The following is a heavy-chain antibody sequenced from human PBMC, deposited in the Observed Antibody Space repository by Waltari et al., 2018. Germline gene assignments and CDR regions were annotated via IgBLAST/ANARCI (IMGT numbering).Heavy chain of an antibody. Sequence: EVQLVQSGAEVKKPGESLKISCKGSGYSFTSYWIGWVRQMPGKGLEWMGSIYPGDADTSYSPSFQGQVTISADKSISTACLQGSSLKSSDTAMYYCARHGGYYDILTGYRGDYWGQGTLVTVSS. J-gene: IGHJ4*02. D-gene: IGHD3-9*01. CDR3: ARHGGYYDILTGYRGDY. CDR1: GYSFTSYW. CDR2: IYPGDADT. V-gene: IGHV5-51*01.